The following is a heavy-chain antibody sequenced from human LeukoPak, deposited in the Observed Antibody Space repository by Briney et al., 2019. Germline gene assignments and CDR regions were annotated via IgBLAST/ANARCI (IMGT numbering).Heavy chain of an antibody. CDR3: ARSYGDYEFGTIGY. D-gene: IGHD4-17*01. CDR1: GGSISSSSYY. J-gene: IGHJ4*02. CDR2: IYYSGST. Sequence: SETLSLTCTVSGGSISSSSYYWGWIRQPPGKGLEWIGSIYYSGSTYYNPSLKSRVTISVDTSKNQFSLKLSSVTAADTAVYYCARSYGDYEFGTIGYWGQGTLVTVSS. V-gene: IGHV4-39*01.